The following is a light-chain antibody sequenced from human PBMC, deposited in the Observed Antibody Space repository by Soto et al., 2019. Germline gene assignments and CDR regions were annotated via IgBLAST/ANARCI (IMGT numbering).Light chain of an antibody. CDR2: DVT. CDR3: SSYTSSSSYV. CDR1: SSDVGGYKY. V-gene: IGLV2-14*01. J-gene: IGLJ1*01. Sequence: QSSLTPPASVSGSPGQSITISCTGNSSDVGGYKYVSWYQQHPDKAPKLIIYDVTNRPSGISNRFSGSKSGNTASLTISGLQAEDEADYYCSSYTSSSSYVFGTGTKVTVL.